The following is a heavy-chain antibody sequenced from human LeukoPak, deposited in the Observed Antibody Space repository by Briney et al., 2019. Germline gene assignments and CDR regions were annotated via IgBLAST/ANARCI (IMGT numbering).Heavy chain of an antibody. CDR3: TTSALVVVAAPQ. D-gene: IGHD2-15*01. CDR2: IRSKANSYAT. Sequence: GGSLRLSCAASGFTFSGSAMHWVRQASGKGLEWVGRIRSKANSYATAYAASVKGRFTISRDDSKNTAYLQMNSLKTEDTAVYYCTTSALVVVAAPQWGQGTLVTVSS. J-gene: IGHJ4*02. CDR1: GFTFSGSA. V-gene: IGHV3-73*01.